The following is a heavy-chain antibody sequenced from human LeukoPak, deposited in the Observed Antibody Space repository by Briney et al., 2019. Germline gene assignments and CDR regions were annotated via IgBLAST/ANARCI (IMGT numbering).Heavy chain of an antibody. CDR1: GYTFTSYG. J-gene: IGHJ5*02. CDR2: ISAYNGNT. Sequence: GASVTVSCTASGYTFTSYGISWVRQAPGQGLEWMGWISAYNGNTNYAQKLQGRVTMTTDTSTSTAYMELRGLRSDDTAVYYCARAPRSRTFDPWGQGTLVTVSS. V-gene: IGHV1-18*01. CDR3: ARAPRSRTFDP.